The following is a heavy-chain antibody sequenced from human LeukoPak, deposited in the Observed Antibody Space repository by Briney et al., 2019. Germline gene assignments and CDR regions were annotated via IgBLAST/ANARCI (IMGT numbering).Heavy chain of an antibody. Sequence: GGSLRLSCAASGFTFSNFAMSWVRQAPGKGLEWVSDISGGGGSTSYADSVKGRFTISRDNSKNTLYLQMNSLRAEDTAVYYCASLDTAMLNSAYWGQGTLVTVSS. V-gene: IGHV3-23*01. CDR3: ASLDTAMLNSAY. CDR1: GFTFSNFA. J-gene: IGHJ4*02. CDR2: ISGGGGST. D-gene: IGHD5-18*01.